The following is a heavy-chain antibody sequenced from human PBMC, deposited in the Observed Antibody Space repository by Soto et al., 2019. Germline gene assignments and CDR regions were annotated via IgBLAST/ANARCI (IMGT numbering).Heavy chain of an antibody. V-gene: IGHV1-8*01. Sequence: QVHLVQSGAEVKKPGASVKVSCKAXXXXXXXXXXXXXRQDTGQGLEWMGWMNPNSGNTGYAQKFQGRVXXXXXXXXXXXXXXXXXXXXXXTAXXXXXREMTTRGMDVWGQGTTVTVSS. CDR3: XREMTTRGMDV. D-gene: IGHD1-1*01. J-gene: IGHJ6*02. CDR2: MNPNSGNT. CDR1: XXXXXXXX.